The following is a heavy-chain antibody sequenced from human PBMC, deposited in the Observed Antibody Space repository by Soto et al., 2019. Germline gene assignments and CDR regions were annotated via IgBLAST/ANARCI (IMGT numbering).Heavy chain of an antibody. Sequence: EVQLVESGGGLVKTGGSLRLSCAASGFTFSDAWMSWVCQAPGKGLEWVGRIKSKADGGTIDYAAPVKGRFTISRDDSRNMVFLQMNSLKSEDTALYYCITDLGAARYFEFCGQGTLVTVSS. CDR1: GFTFSDAW. J-gene: IGHJ4*02. CDR3: ITDLGAARYFEF. V-gene: IGHV3-15*01. D-gene: IGHD6-6*01. CDR2: IKSKADGGTI.